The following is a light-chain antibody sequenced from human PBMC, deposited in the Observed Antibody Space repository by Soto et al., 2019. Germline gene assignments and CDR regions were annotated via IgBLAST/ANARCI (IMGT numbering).Light chain of an antibody. CDR1: QSISNY. J-gene: IGKJ3*01. V-gene: IGKV1-39*01. Sequence: DIQMTQSPSSLSASVGDRVTITCRASQSISNYLNWYQQKPGKAPRLLIYAASTLQSGVPSRFSGGGAGTDFTLTISSLQPEDFATYYCQQTYGTLTFGPGTRVDIK. CDR2: AAS. CDR3: QQTYGTLT.